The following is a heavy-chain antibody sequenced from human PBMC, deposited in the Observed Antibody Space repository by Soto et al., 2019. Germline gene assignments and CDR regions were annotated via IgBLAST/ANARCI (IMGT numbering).Heavy chain of an antibody. Sequence: ETLSLTCSVSGVSVSSGSFYWSWIRQPPGKGLEWIGFIYNTETFNYNPSLKSRVTLSEDASKHQFSLKLSSVTAADTAVYYCARVPLRYSSSHNFDSWGQGALVTVSS. J-gene: IGHJ4*02. CDR1: GVSVSSGSFY. CDR2: IYNTETF. V-gene: IGHV4-61*01. D-gene: IGHD6-19*01. CDR3: ARVPLRYSSSHNFDS.